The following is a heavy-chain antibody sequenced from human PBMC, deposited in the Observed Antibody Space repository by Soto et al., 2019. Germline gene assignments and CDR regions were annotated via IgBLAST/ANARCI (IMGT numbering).Heavy chain of an antibody. CDR1: VYTFTNFA. J-gene: IGHJ5*02. CDR3: ARGTVSPNWFDP. D-gene: IGHD4-17*01. Sequence: SVNVSCKSSVYTFTNFAIHLVRQAPGQRLEWMGWINAGNAKTKYSQKFQGRVTIARDTSAGTVYMELSSLRSEDTAVYYCARGTVSPNWFDPWGQGTQVTVSS. V-gene: IGHV1-3*01. CDR2: INAGNAKT.